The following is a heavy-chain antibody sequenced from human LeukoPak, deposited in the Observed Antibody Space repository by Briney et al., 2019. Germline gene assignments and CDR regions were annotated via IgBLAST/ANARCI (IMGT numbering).Heavy chain of an antibody. Sequence: VASVKVSCKASGGTFSSYAISWVRQAPGQGLEWMGGIIPIFGTANYAQKFQGRVTITADESTSTAYMELSSLRSEDTAVYYCARDEEDIVVVPAAHGVYYYGMDVWGQGTTVTVSS. D-gene: IGHD2-2*01. J-gene: IGHJ6*02. CDR2: IIPIFGTA. V-gene: IGHV1-69*13. CDR1: GGTFSSYA. CDR3: ARDEEDIVVVPAAHGVYYYGMDV.